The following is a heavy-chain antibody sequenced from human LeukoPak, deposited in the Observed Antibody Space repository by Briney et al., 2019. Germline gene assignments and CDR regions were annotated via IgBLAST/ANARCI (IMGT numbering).Heavy chain of an antibody. J-gene: IGHJ4*02. CDR3: ANLPSYDFWTGHKAPDFDY. CDR2: ISSNGGST. CDR1: GFTSSSYA. D-gene: IGHD3-3*01. V-gene: IGHV3-64*04. Sequence: GGSLRLSCSASGFTSSSYAMHWLRQAPEKGLEYVSAISSNGGSTYYADSVKGRFTISRDNSENTLYLQMNSLRAEDTAVYYCANLPSYDFWTGHKAPDFDYWGQGALVAVSS.